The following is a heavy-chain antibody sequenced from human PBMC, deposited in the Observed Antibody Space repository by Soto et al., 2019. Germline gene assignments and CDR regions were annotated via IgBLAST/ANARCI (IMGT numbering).Heavy chain of an antibody. CDR2: ISGSGGRT. Sequence: PGGSLRLSCAASGFTFSSYAMSWVRQAPGKGLEWFSAISGSGGRTYYADSVKGRFTISRDNSENTLYLQVNSLRAEDTAVYYCAKYYGDRQTDYWGQGTLVTVS. V-gene: IGHV3-23*01. CDR1: GFTFSSYA. CDR3: AKYYGDRQTDY. J-gene: IGHJ4*02. D-gene: IGHD4-17*01.